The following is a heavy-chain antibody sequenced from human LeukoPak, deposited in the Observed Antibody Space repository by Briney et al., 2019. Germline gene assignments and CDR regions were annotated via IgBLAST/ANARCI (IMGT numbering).Heavy chain of an antibody. CDR3: ATLRWGTTGTSVFDY. CDR2: FDPEDGET. D-gene: IGHD1-1*01. CDR1: GYTFTELS. Sequence: VASVKVSCKVSGYTFTELSMHWVRQAPGKGVEWMGGFDPEDGETIYAQKFQGRVTMTEDTSTDTAYMELSSLRSEDTAVYYCATLRWGTTGTSVFDYWGQGTLVTVSS. J-gene: IGHJ4*02. V-gene: IGHV1-24*01.